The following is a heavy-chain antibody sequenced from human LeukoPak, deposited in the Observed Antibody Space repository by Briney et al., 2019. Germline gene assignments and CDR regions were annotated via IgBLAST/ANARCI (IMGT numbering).Heavy chain of an antibody. CDR1: GFTFSSYS. V-gene: IGHV3-48*04. D-gene: IGHD6-13*01. Sequence: PGGSLRLSCAASGFTFSSYSMNWVRQAPGKGLEWVSYISSSSSTIYYADSVKGRFTISRDNAKNSLYPQMNSLRAEDTAVYYCARDQGSSSSFWGQGTLVTVSS. CDR3: ARDQGSSSSF. J-gene: IGHJ4*02. CDR2: ISSSSSTI.